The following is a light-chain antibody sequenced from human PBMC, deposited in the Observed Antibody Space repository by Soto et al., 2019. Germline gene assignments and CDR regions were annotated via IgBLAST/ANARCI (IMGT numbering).Light chain of an antibody. CDR2: EVS. J-gene: IGLJ1*01. CDR1: SSDVGSYNL. V-gene: IGLV2-23*02. Sequence: QSVLTQPASVSGSPGQSITISCTGTSSDVGSYNLVSRYQQHPGKDPKLMIYEVSKRPSGVSNRFSGSKSGNTASLTISGLQAEDEADYYCCSYAGSSPDVFGTGTKVTVL. CDR3: CSYAGSSPDV.